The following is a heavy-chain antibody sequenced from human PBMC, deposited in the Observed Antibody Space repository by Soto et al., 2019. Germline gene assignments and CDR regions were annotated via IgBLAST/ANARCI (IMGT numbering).Heavy chain of an antibody. Sequence: ASVKVSCKASGYTFTSYYMHWVRQAPGQGLEWMGIINPSGGSTSYAQKFQGRVTMTRGTSTSTVYMELSSLRSEDTAVYYCARDRTIVGATHYFDYWGQGTLVTVSS. CDR2: INPSGGST. CDR3: ARDRTIVGATHYFDY. J-gene: IGHJ4*02. CDR1: GYTFTSYY. D-gene: IGHD1-26*01. V-gene: IGHV1-46*01.